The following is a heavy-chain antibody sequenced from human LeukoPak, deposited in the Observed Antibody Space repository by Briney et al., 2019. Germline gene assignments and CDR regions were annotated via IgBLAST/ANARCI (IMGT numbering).Heavy chain of an antibody. V-gene: IGHV3-30-3*01. D-gene: IGHD2-15*01. Sequence: GGSLRLSCAASGFTFSSYAMHWVRQAPGKGLEWVAVISYDGSNKYYADSVKGRFTISRDNSKNTPYLQMNSLRAEDTAVYYCARDPRYCSGGSCYPGYYFDYWGQGTLVTVSS. CDR3: ARDPRYCSGGSCYPGYYFDY. CDR1: GFTFSSYA. CDR2: ISYDGSNK. J-gene: IGHJ4*02.